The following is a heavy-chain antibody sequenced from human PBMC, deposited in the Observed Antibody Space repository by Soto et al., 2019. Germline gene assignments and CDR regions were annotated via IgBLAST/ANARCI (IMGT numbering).Heavy chain of an antibody. V-gene: IGHV3-48*03. D-gene: IGHD6-13*01. J-gene: IGHJ4*02. CDR2: IDSSGNTI. CDR1: GFTFSGYE. CDR3: ARDGPAADFDH. Sequence: EVQLVESGGGLAQPGWSLRLSCAASGFTFSGYEMNWVRQSPGKGLEWVSYIDSSGNTIDYADSVKGRFTISRDNAKNSLYLQMNSLRAEDTAIYYCARDGPAADFDHWGQGTQVTVSS.